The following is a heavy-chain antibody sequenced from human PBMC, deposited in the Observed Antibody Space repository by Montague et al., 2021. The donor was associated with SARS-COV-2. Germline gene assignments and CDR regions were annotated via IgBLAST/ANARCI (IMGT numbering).Heavy chain of an antibody. CDR3: ARSYYDILTAYYTPFDY. V-gene: IGHV2-70*04. D-gene: IGHD3-9*01. Sequence: VKPTQTLTLTCTFSGFSLSTSGMRASWIRQPSGKALEWLARIDWDDDKFNSTSLKTRLTISKDTSKNQVVLTMTNMDPVDTATYYCARSYYDILTAYYTPFDYWGQGTLVTVSS. CDR2: IDWDDDK. CDR1: GFSLSTSGMR. J-gene: IGHJ4*02.